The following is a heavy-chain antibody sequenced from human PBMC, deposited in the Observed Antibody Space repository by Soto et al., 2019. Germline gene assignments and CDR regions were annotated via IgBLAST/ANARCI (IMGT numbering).Heavy chain of an antibody. CDR1: GESFSGYY. CDR2: INRSRST. Sequence: QVQLQQWGAGLLKPSETLSLTCAVYGESFSGYYWSWIRQPPGKGLEWIGEINRSRSTNHNPSLKSRVPISVDTSKNQFSLKLNSVTAADTAVYYCARGWVGTGSHYFRFWGQGTLVTVSS. J-gene: IGHJ4*02. CDR3: ARGWVGTGSHYFRF. V-gene: IGHV4-34*01. D-gene: IGHD3-9*01.